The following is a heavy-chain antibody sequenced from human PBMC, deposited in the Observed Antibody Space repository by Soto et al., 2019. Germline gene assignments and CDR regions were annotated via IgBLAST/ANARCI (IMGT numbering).Heavy chain of an antibody. D-gene: IGHD6-6*01. CDR3: AGRESSTSSFYYYYYAMDV. J-gene: IGHJ6*02. Sequence: PSETLSLTCAMYGGSFSDYYWSWVRQPPGKGLEWNGEINHGGNSNYNPSLKSRVTISVDTSNNQFSLKLTSVTAADTGVYYCAGRESSTSSFYYYYYAMDVWGQGTTVTVS. V-gene: IGHV4-34*01. CDR2: INHGGNS. CDR1: GGSFSDYY.